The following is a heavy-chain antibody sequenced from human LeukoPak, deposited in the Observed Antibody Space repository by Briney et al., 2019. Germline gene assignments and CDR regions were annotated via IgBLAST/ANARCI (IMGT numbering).Heavy chain of an antibody. CDR3: AKDFRIGYSAHFDY. J-gene: IGHJ4*02. CDR1: GFTFSNYV. CDR2: ISGSGDST. D-gene: IGHD2-21*01. V-gene: IGHV3-23*01. Sequence: GGSLRLSCAASGFTFSNYVMSWVRQAPGKGLEWVSGISGSGDSTYYADSVKGRFTISRDNSKNTLYLQMDSLRGEDTAVYYCAKDFRIGYSAHFDYWGQGALVTVSS.